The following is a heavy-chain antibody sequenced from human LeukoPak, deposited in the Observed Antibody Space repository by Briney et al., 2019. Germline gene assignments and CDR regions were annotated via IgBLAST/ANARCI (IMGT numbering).Heavy chain of an antibody. J-gene: IGHJ4*02. CDR1: GFSFSSYA. D-gene: IGHD2-8*01. V-gene: IGHV3-23*01. CDR2: IIGTGGRT. CDR3: AKRYCTNGVCYEFDY. Sequence: GGSLRLSCAASGFSFSSYAMSWVRQAPGKGLEWVSTIIGTGGRTNYADSVKGRFTISRDNSKNTLYLQMNSLRAEDTAVYYCAKRYCTNGVCYEFDYWGQGTLVTVSS.